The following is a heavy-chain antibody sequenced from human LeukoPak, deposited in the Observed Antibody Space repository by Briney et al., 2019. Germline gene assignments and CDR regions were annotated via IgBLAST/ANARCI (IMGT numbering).Heavy chain of an antibody. CDR2: ITSSSSTI. CDR3: ARNFDS. V-gene: IGHV3-48*01. D-gene: IGHD2/OR15-2a*01. J-gene: IGHJ4*02. Sequence: GGSLRLSCAASGFTFTSYTMNWVRQSPGKGLEWVSYITSSSSTIYYADSVKGRFTMSRDNAENSLYLQMNSLRAEDTAVYYCARNFDSWGQGTLVTVSS. CDR1: GFTFTSYT.